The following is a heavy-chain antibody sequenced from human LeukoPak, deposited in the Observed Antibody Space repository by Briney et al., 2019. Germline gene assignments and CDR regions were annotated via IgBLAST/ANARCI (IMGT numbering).Heavy chain of an antibody. CDR2: IYHSGST. CDR1: GGSISSGGYS. CDR3: ARRYCSGGSCYFDY. J-gene: IGHJ4*02. Sequence: KTSQTLSLTCAVSGGSISSGGYSWSWIRQPPGKGLEWIGYIYHSGSTYYNPSPKSRATISVDRSKNQFSLKLSSVTAADTAVYYCARRYCSGGSCYFDYWGQGTLVTVSS. D-gene: IGHD2-15*01. V-gene: IGHV4-30-2*01.